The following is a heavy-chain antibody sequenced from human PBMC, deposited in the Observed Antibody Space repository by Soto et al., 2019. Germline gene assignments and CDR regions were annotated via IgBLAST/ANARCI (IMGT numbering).Heavy chain of an antibody. CDR2: INPNSGGT. D-gene: IGHD2-2*01. CDR1: GYTFTGYY. J-gene: IGHJ6*02. V-gene: IGHV1-2*04. CDR3: ARVXRYCSSTSCYFYYGMDV. Sequence: ASVKVSCKASGYTFTGYYMHWVRQAPGQGLEWMGWINPNSGGTNYAQKFQGWVTMTRDTSISTAYMELSRLRSDDTAVYYCARVXRYCSSTSCYFYYGMDVWGQGTTVTVSS.